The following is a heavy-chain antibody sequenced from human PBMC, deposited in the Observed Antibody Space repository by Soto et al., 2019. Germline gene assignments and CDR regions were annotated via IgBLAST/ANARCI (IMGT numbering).Heavy chain of an antibody. V-gene: IGHV5-51*01. J-gene: IGHJ6*02. Sequence: PGESLKISCQASGYTFSKYWIAWVRQMPGKGLEYVGIVYPGDSDTRYSPSFQGQVTISVDTSTSTAYMQWNSLKASDSAMYYCAMRRKDDSGSSPDYSAFDVWGRGTTVTVSS. D-gene: IGHD3-3*01. CDR2: VYPGDSDT. CDR3: AMRRKDDSGSSPDYSAFDV. CDR1: GYTFSKYW.